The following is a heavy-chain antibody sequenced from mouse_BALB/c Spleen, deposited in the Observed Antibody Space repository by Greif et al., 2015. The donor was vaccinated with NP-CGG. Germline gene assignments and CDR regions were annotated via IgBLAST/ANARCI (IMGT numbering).Heavy chain of an antibody. V-gene: IGHV2-6-7*01. J-gene: IGHJ3*01. D-gene: IGHD4-1*01. CDR3: ASVTGTRGAWFAY. CDR2: IWGDGST. Sequence: VQLQESGPGLVAPSQSLSITCTVSGFSLTGYGVNWVRQPPGKGLEWLGMIWGDGSTDYNSALKSRLSISKDNSKSQVFLKMKSLQTDDTARYYCASVTGTRGAWFAYWGQGTLVTVSA. CDR1: GFSLTGYG.